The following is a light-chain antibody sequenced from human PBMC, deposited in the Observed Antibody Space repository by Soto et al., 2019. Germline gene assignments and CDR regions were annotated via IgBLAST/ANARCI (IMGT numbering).Light chain of an antibody. V-gene: IGLV1-51*01. CDR3: GSWDSSLSAYV. Sequence: QSVLTQPPSVSAAPGQNVTISCSGSSSNSWGKSVSWYQQLPWTGPKLLIYDDNKRPPGIPDRLSGSKSGPSATLGITGFQTGDEDDYYCGSWDSSLSAYVFGTGTKVTVL. CDR2: DDN. CDR1: SSNSWGKS. J-gene: IGLJ1*01.